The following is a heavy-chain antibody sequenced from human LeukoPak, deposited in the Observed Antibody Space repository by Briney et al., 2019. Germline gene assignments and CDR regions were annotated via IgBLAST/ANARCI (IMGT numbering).Heavy chain of an antibody. CDR1: GFTFSSYG. J-gene: IGHJ4*02. V-gene: IGHV3-30*18. CDR3: AKDFENLDGSAFDY. D-gene: IGHD5-24*01. Sequence: GGSLRLSCAASGFTFSSYGMHWVRQAPGKGLEWVAVISYDGSNKYYADSVKGRSTISRDNSKNTLYLQMNSLRAEDTAVYYCAKDFENLDGSAFDYWGQGTLVTVSS. CDR2: ISYDGSNK.